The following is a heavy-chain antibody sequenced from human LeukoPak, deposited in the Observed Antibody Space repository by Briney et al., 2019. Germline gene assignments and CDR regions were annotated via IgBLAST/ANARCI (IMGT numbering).Heavy chain of an antibody. V-gene: IGHV1-46*01. CDR2: INPSGGST. D-gene: IGHD3-16*01. CDR3: ARDVITFGGFYPYFDY. J-gene: IGHJ4*02. CDR1: GYTFTSYY. Sequence: GASVTVSCTASGYTFTSYYMHWVRPAPGQGLEWMGIINPSGGSTSYAQKFQGRVTMTRDTSTSTVYMELSSLRSEDTAVYYCARDVITFGGFYPYFDYWGQGTLVTVSS.